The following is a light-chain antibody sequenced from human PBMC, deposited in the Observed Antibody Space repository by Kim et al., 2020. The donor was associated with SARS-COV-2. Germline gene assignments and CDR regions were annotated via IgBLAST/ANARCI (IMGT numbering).Light chain of an antibody. V-gene: IGKV3-11*01. J-gene: IGKJ5*01. Sequence: LSPGERATRSCRASQSVGNSLAWYQQKPGQAPRLLIYDTSDRATGIPARFSGSGSGTDFTLTISSLEPEDFTVYYCQQRSNWPPYFGQGTRLEIK. CDR3: QQRSNWPPY. CDR2: DTS. CDR1: QSVGNS.